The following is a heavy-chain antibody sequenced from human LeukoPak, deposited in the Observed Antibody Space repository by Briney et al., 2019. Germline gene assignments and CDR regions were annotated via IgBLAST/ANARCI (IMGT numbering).Heavy chain of an antibody. CDR2: VDYSGST. Sequence: SETLSLTCTVSGGSVSSGSYYWSWIRQPPGKGLEWIGYVDYSGSTSYNPSLKRRVTISVDTSKNQFSLKVMYLTAADTAVYYCARGIRTGYGYWGQGTLVTVSS. D-gene: IGHD1-1*01. CDR1: GGSVSSGSYY. V-gene: IGHV4-61*01. CDR3: ARGIRTGYGY. J-gene: IGHJ4*02.